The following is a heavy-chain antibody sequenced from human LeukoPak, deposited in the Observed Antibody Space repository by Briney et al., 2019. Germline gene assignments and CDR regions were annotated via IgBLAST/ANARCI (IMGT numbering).Heavy chain of an antibody. CDR2: IYPGDSDT. V-gene: IGHV5-51*01. D-gene: IGHD3-22*01. CDR1: GYSFTTYW. CDR3: ARLTYYDNSGYL. Sequence: GESLKISCKASGYSFTTYWIAWVRQMPGKGLECMGVIYPGDSDTRYSPSFQGQVTISADKSISTAYLQWNSLKASDTAMHYCARLTYYDNSGYLWGQGTLVTVSS. J-gene: IGHJ4*02.